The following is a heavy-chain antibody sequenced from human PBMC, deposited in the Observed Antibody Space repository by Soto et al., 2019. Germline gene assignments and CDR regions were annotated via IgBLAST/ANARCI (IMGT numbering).Heavy chain of an antibody. CDR3: AREIRWRYYYGSGSRFDY. D-gene: IGHD3-10*01. Sequence: SETLSLTCAVYGGSFSGYYWSWIRQPPGKGLEWIGEINHSGSTNYNPSLKSRVTISVDTSKNQFSLKLSSVTAADTAVYYCAREIRWRYYYGSGSRFDYWGQGTLVTVSS. CDR2: INHSGST. CDR1: GGSFSGYY. V-gene: IGHV4-34*01. J-gene: IGHJ4*02.